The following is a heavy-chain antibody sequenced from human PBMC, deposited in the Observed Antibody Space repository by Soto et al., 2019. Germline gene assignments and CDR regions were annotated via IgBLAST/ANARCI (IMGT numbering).Heavy chain of an antibody. Sequence: ASVKVSCKASGYTFTSYGIMWVRQAPGQGLEWMGWISAYNGNTNYAQKLQGRVTMTTDTSTSTAYMELRSLRSDDTAVYYCARLLLDSSGWWYFDYWGQGTLVTVSS. CDR3: ARLLLDSSGWWYFDY. D-gene: IGHD6-19*01. J-gene: IGHJ4*02. CDR1: GYTFTSYG. V-gene: IGHV1-18*01. CDR2: ISAYNGNT.